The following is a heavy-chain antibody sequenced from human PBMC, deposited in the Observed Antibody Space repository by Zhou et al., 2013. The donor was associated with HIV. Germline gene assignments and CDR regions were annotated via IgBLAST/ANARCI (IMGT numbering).Heavy chain of an antibody. CDR3: ARRGLRAVTTGSLDY. D-gene: IGHD4-17*01. V-gene: IGHV3-48*03. CDR1: GFTFSTYE. Sequence: EVQLVESGGGSVQPGGSLRLSCAASGFTFSTYEMIWVRQAPGKGLEWVSYITGSGNSIYYTDSVKGRFTISRDNAKNSLYLQMNSLRAEDTAVYYCARRGLRAVTTGSLDYWGQGTLVTVSP. J-gene: IGHJ4*02. CDR2: ITGSGNSI.